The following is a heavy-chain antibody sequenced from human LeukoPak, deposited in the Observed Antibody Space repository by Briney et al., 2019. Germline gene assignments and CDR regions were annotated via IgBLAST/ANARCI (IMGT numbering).Heavy chain of an antibody. CDR3: ARAPYGSGSYSGSDY. CDR2: ISSSSSYI. CDR1: GFTFSSYS. D-gene: IGHD3-10*01. J-gene: IGHJ4*02. Sequence: GGSLRLSCAASGFTFSSYSMNWVRQAPGKGLEWVSSISSSSSYIHYADSVKGRFTISRDNAKNSLCLQMNSLRAEDTAVYYCARAPYGSGSYSGSDYWGQGTLVTVSS. V-gene: IGHV3-21*01.